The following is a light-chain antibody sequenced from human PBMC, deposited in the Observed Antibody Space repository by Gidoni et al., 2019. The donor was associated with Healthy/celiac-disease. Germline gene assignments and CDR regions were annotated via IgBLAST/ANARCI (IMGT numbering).Light chain of an antibody. CDR3: AAWDDSLNGSWV. CDR2: SNN. Sequence: QSVLTQPPSASGTPGQRVTISCSGSSSNLGSNTVNWYQQLPGTAPKLLIYSNNQRPSGVPDRFSGSKSGTSASLAISGLQPEDEADYYCAAWDDSLNGSWVFGGGTKLTVL. J-gene: IGLJ3*02. CDR1: SSNLGSNT. V-gene: IGLV1-44*01.